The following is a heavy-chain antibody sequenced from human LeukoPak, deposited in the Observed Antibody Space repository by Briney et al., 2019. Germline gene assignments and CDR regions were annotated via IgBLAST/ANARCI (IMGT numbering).Heavy chain of an antibody. V-gene: IGHV3-74*01. CDR3: ASTRAVAGNN. J-gene: IGHJ4*02. Sequence: GGSLRLSCATSGFTFSSYWMHWVRQAPGKGLVWVSRINSDGSSTSYADSVKGRFTISRDNSKNTLYLQMNSLRAEDTAVYYCASTRAVAGNNWGQGTLVTVSS. CDR2: INSDGSST. D-gene: IGHD6-19*01. CDR1: GFTFSSYW.